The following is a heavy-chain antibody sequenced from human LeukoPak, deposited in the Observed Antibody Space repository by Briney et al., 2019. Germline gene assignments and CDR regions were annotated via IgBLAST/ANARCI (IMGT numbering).Heavy chain of an antibody. Sequence: GGSLRLSCAASGFTVSSNYMSWVRQAPGKGLKWVSVIYTGGSTYYADSVKGRFTFSRDNSKNTLYLQMNSLRAEDTAVYCCGIGNGIGGYYYPHFEYWGQGTLVTVSS. J-gene: IGHJ4*02. CDR1: GFTVSSNY. CDR2: IYTGGST. D-gene: IGHD3-22*01. V-gene: IGHV3-53*05. CDR3: GIGNGIGGYYYPHFEY.